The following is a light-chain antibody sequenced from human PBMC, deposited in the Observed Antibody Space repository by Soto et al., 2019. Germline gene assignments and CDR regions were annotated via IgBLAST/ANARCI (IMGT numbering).Light chain of an antibody. CDR2: DAS. Sequence: DIQLTQSPSFLSASVGDRVTITCRASHSISSWLAWYQQKPGKAPKLLIYDASSLESGVPSRFSGSGSGTEFTLTISSPQPDDFATYYCQQYNSYSWTFGQGTKVDIK. CDR1: HSISSW. CDR3: QQYNSYSWT. V-gene: IGKV1-5*01. J-gene: IGKJ1*01.